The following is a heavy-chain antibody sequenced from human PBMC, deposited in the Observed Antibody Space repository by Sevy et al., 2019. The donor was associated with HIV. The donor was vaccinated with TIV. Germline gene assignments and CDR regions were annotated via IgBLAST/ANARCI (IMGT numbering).Heavy chain of an antibody. Sequence: GGSLRLSCAASGFTFSSYAMHWVRQAPGKGLEWVAVTSYDGSNKYYADSVKGRFTISRDNSKNTLYLQMNSLRAEDTAVYYCARDQHDYGGNLRTGWFDPWGQGTLVTVSS. J-gene: IGHJ5*02. CDR3: ARDQHDYGGNLRTGWFDP. CDR2: TSYDGSNK. D-gene: IGHD4-17*01. V-gene: IGHV3-30-3*01. CDR1: GFTFSSYA.